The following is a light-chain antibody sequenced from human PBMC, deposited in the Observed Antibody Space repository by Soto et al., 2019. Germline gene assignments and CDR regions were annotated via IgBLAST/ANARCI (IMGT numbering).Light chain of an antibody. V-gene: IGLV1-51*01. CDR2: DND. Sequence: QSVLTQPPSVSAAPGQKVTISCSGSSSNIGNNYVFWYQQLPGTAPQLLIYDNDKRPSGIPDRFSGSKSGTSATLGITGLQTGDEADYYCATWDRSLSVGVFGGGTKVTVL. CDR3: ATWDRSLSVGV. J-gene: IGLJ2*01. CDR1: SSNIGNNY.